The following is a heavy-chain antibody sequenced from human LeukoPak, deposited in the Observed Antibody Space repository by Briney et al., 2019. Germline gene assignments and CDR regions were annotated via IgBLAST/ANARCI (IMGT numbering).Heavy chain of an antibody. CDR1: GFTFSIYS. J-gene: IGHJ4*02. D-gene: IGHD3-16*01. Sequence: PGGSLRLSCAASGFTFSIYSMNWVRQAPGKGLEWVSYISSSSSYIYYADSMKGRFTISRDNAKNSLYLQMNSLRAEDTAVYYCAREEYGGAADYWGQGTLVTVSS. CDR2: ISSSSSYI. V-gene: IGHV3-21*01. CDR3: AREEYGGAADY.